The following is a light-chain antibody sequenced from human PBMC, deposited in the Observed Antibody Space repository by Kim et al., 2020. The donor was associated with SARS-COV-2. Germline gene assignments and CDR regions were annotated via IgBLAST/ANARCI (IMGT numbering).Light chain of an antibody. V-gene: IGKV1-33*01. J-gene: IGKJ5*01. CDR2: DAS. CDR1: QDIKKY. Sequence: ASVGDRVTITCQASQDIKKYLNWYQQKPGKPPKVLIHDASNLETGVPSRFSGGGSGTDFTFTITSLQPEDIATYFCQQFQDLPITFGQGTRLEIK. CDR3: QQFQDLPIT.